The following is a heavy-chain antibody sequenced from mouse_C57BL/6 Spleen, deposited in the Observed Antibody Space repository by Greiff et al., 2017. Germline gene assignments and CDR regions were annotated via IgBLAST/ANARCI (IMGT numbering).Heavy chain of an antibody. CDR2: IYPGDGDT. D-gene: IGHD2-14*01. V-gene: IGHV1-80*01. CDR3: ARYSYYRKGDYIDY. J-gene: IGHJ2*01. CDR1: GYAFSSYW. Sequence: QVHVKQSGAELVKPGASVKISCKASGYAFSSYWMNWVKQRPGKGLEWIGQIYPGDGDTNYNGKFKGKATLTADKSSSTAYMQLSSLTSEDSAVYFCARYSYYRKGDYIDYWGQGTTLTVSS.